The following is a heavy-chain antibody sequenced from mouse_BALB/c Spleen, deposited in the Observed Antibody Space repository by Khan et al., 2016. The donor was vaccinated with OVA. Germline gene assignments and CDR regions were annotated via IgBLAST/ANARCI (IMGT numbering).Heavy chain of an antibody. CDR3: ARRGYDYGRGALFAY. J-gene: IGHJ3*01. V-gene: IGHV2-2*02. Sequence: VQLQESGPGLVQPSQSLSITCTVSGFSLNNYSVHWVRQSPGKGLEWLGVIWSAGSTDYNAAFISRLTISKDNSRSQVFFIMNSLQPNDTAIYYCARRGYDYGRGALFAYWGQGTLVTVSA. CDR1: GFSLNNYS. D-gene: IGHD2-4*01. CDR2: IWSAGST.